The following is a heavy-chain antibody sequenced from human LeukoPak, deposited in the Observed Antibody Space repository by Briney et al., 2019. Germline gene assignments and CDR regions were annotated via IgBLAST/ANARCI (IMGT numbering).Heavy chain of an antibody. CDR2: TYHSGST. CDR1: GGSISSSNW. Sequence: PSETLSLTCAVSGGSISSSNWWRWVRQPPGKGLEWSVETYHSGSTNYNPSLKSRVTISVDKSKNQFSLKLSSVTAADTAVYYCARDQVVPAALRSGSDIREYYYYYGMDVWGKGTTVTVSS. CDR3: ARDQVVPAALRSGSDIREYYYYYGMDV. D-gene: IGHD2-2*01. V-gene: IGHV4-4*02. J-gene: IGHJ6*04.